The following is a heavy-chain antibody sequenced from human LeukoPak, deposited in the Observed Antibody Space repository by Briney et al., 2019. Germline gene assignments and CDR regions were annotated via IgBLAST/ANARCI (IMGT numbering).Heavy chain of an antibody. CDR3: ARGPHSFYYGSGYLYYYYYMDV. CDR1: GYTFTSYD. J-gene: IGHJ6*03. Sequence: ASVKVSCKASGYTFTSYDIKWVRQATGQGLEWMEWMNPNSGNTGYAQKFQGRVTMTRNTSISTAYMELSSLRSEDTAVYYCARGPHSFYYGSGYLYYYYYMDVWGKGTTVTVSS. CDR2: MNPNSGNT. D-gene: IGHD3-10*01. V-gene: IGHV1-8*02.